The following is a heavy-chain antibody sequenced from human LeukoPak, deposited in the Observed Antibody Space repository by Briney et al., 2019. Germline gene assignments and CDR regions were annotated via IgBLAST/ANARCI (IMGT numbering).Heavy chain of an antibody. V-gene: IGHV3-7*01. J-gene: IGHJ3*02. CDR1: GFTFSSYW. Sequence: GGSLRLSCAASGFTFSSYWMSWVRQAPAKGLEWVANIKQDGSEKYYVDSVKGRFTISRDNAKNSLYLQMNSLRAEDTAVYYCARDVLLWFGELSAFDIWGQGTMVTVSS. D-gene: IGHD3-10*01. CDR3: ARDVLLWFGELSAFDI. CDR2: IKQDGSEK.